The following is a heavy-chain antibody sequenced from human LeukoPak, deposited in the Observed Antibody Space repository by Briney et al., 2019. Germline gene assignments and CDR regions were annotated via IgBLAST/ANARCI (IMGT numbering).Heavy chain of an antibody. V-gene: IGHV3-21*01. CDR1: GFTFSSYS. CDR2: ISSSSSYI. D-gene: IGHD1-1*01. Sequence: GGSLRLSCAASGFTFSSYSMNWVRQAPGKGLEWVSSISSSSSYIYYADSVKGRFTISRDNAKNTLYLQMDSLRAEDTAVYFCASGELDSLYYFDYWGQGTLVTVSS. J-gene: IGHJ4*02. CDR3: ASGELDSLYYFDY.